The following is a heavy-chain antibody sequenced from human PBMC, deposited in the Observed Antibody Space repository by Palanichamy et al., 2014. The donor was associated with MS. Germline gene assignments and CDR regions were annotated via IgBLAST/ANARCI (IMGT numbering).Heavy chain of an antibody. CDR1: GFTINIYT. CDR2: ISSSSSYI. Sequence: EVQLVEVWGGPWSRPGGSLRLSCAASGFTINIYTMIWVRQAPGKGLEWISSISSSSSYIYYADSVKGRFTISRDNAKNSLYLQMNSLRAEDTALYYCARGSRFYGSGRQPTDVDYWGQGTLVTVSS. CDR3: ARGSRFYGSGRQPTDVDY. V-gene: IGHV3-21*01. J-gene: IGHJ4*02. D-gene: IGHD3-10*01.